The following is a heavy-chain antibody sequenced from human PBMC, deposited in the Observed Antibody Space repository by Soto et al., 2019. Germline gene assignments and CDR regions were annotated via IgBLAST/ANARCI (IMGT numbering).Heavy chain of an antibody. Sequence: ASVKVSCKASGYTFTRYAMHWGRKAPGQRLEWMGWINAGNGNTKYSQKFQGRVTISRDTSASTAYMELSSLRSEDTAVYHCARDIQGGSSSWLYYYYYGMDVWGQGTTVTVSS. J-gene: IGHJ6*02. D-gene: IGHD6-13*01. CDR2: INAGNGNT. CDR1: GYTFTRYA. V-gene: IGHV1-3*01. CDR3: ARDIQGGSSSWLYYYYYGMDV.